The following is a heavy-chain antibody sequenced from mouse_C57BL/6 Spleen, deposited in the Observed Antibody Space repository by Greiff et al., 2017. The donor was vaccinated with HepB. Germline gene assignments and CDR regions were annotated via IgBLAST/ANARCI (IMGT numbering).Heavy chain of an antibody. CDR3: ARYSNYGGYAMDY. V-gene: IGHV1-39*01. CDR1: GYSFTDYN. CDR2: INPNYGTT. J-gene: IGHJ4*01. D-gene: IGHD2-5*01. Sequence: QLKESGPELVKPGASVKISCKASGYSFTDYNMNWVKQSNGKSLEWIGVINPNYGTTSYNQKFKGKATLTVDQSSSTAYMQLNSLTSEDSAVYYCARYSNYGGYAMDYWGQGTSVTVSS.